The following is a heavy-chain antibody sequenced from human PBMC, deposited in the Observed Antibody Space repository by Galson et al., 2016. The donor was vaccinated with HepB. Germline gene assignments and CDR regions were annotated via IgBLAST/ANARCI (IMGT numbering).Heavy chain of an antibody. CDR2: ISGSGGRA. J-gene: IGHJ3*02. V-gene: IGHV3-23*01. CDR3: TKFYPLSLLTADGFDI. Sequence: SLRLSCAASALTFSAYGMSWVRQPPGRGLQWVSGISGSGGRAYYADSVKGRFTISRDNSKNMLFLQMTSLRVEDTAIYYCTKFYPLSLLTADGFDIWGQGTIVTVSS. CDR1: ALTFSAYG. D-gene: IGHD2-21*02.